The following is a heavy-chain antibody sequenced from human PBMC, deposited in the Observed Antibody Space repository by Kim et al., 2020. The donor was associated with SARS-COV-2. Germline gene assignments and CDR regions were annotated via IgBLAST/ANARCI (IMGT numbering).Heavy chain of an antibody. CDR3: AIVWFGEFYFDY. D-gene: IGHD3-10*01. J-gene: IGHJ4*02. Sequence: NYNPSRKGRVTISVDTSKNQFSLKLSSVTAADTAVYYCAIVWFGEFYFDYWGQGTLVTVSS. V-gene: IGHV4-59*01.